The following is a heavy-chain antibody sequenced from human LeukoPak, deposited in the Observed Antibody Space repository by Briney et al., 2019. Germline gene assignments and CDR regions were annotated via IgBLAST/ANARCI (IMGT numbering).Heavy chain of an antibody. V-gene: IGHV3-48*03. CDR3: AKAKYSSLLFDY. Sequence: GGSLRLSCAASGFTFSSYEMNWVRQAPGKGLEWVSYISSSGSTIYYADSVKGRFTISRDNAKNSLYLQMNSLRAEDMALYYCAKAKYSSLLFDYWGQGTLVTVSS. CDR2: ISSSGSTI. CDR1: GFTFSSYE. J-gene: IGHJ4*02. D-gene: IGHD6-19*01.